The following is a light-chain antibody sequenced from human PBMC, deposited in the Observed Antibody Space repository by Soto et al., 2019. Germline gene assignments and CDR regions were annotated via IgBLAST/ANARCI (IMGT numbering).Light chain of an antibody. CDR1: QSVSSSY. V-gene: IGKV3-20*01. CDR3: QQYGSSFGIT. Sequence: EIVLTQSPGTLSLSPGERATLSCRASQSVSSSYLAWYQQKPGQAPRLLIYGASSRATGIPDRFSGSGSGTDFPLTIRRLEPEDFAVYYCQQYGSSFGITFGQGTRLEIK. CDR2: GAS. J-gene: IGKJ5*01.